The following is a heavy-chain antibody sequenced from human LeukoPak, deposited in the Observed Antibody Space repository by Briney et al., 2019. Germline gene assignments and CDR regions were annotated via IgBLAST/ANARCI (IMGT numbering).Heavy chain of an antibody. Sequence: KTGGSLRLSCAASGFTFSDNYLSGFRRPPGRGREGFYNIISSGSTIYYADSVKGRFTISRDNAKNSLYLQMNSLRAEDTAVYYCASSYDFWSGYTYYMDVWGKGTTVTVSS. CDR3: ASSYDFWSGYTYYMDV. CDR2: IISSGSTI. D-gene: IGHD3-3*01. V-gene: IGHV3-11*04. CDR1: GFTFSDNY. J-gene: IGHJ6*03.